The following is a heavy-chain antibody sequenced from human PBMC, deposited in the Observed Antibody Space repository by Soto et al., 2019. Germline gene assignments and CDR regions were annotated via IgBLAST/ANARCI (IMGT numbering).Heavy chain of an antibody. J-gene: IGHJ4*02. CDR1: GYTFTGYY. CDR3: ARAYYDSSYFDY. CDR2: INPNSGGT. V-gene: IGHV1-2*02. D-gene: IGHD3-22*01. Sequence: ASVNVSCKASGYTFTGYYMHWVRQAPGQGLEWMGWINPNSGGTNYAQKFQGRVTMTRDTSISTAYMELSRLRSDDTAVYYCARAYYDSSYFDYWGQGTLVTVSS.